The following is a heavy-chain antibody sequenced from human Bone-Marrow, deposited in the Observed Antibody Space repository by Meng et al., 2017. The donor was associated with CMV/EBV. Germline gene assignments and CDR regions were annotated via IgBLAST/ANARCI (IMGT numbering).Heavy chain of an antibody. CDR3: ARGVNWGRKCYFDY. CDR1: GGTFSSYA. V-gene: IGHV1-69*10. J-gene: IGHJ4*02. D-gene: IGHD7-27*01. CDR2: IIPILGIA. Sequence: SVKVYCKASGGTFSSYAISWVRQAPGQGLEWMGGIIPILGIANYAQKFQGRVTITADKSTSTAYMELSSLRSEDTAVYYCARGVNWGRKCYFDYWGQGTLVTVSS.